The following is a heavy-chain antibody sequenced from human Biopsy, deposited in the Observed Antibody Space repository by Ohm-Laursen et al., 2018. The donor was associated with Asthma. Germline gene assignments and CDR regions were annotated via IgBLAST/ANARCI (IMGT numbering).Heavy chain of an antibody. J-gene: IGHJ6*02. CDR2: ISYGGKT. Sequence: SETLYLTCTVSGGSMTPTSHYWDWIRQAPGKGLEWIGYISYGGKTSYNPSLKNRVTISRDTSKNQFSLRLTSVTAADTAVYFCAGRITIFGVVQKDHGMDAWGQGTTVIVSS. V-gene: IGHV4-39*01. CDR1: GGSMTPTSHY. CDR3: AGRITIFGVVQKDHGMDA. D-gene: IGHD3-3*01.